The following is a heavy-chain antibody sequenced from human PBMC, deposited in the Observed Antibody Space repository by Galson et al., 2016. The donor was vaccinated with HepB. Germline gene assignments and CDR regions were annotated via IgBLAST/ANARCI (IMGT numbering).Heavy chain of an antibody. V-gene: IGHV3-23*01. CDR2: ISANGDNT. J-gene: IGHJ4*02. CDR3: AKDSGWLSED. Sequence: SLRLSCAVSGFTISNYGQSWIRQSPGKGLEWVSGISANGDNTYYADSVEGRFTISRDNAKNTLYLQMSSLRAEDTATYYCAKDSGWLSEDWGQGTLVTVSS. CDR1: GFTISNYG. D-gene: IGHD6-19*01.